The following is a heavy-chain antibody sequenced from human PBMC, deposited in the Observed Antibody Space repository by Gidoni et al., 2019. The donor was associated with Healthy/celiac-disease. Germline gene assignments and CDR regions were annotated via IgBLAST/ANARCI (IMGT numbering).Heavy chain of an antibody. D-gene: IGHD3-16*01. CDR2: ISWNSGSI. CDR1: GFTFDDYA. J-gene: IGHJ6*02. Sequence: EVQLVESGGGLVQPGRSLRLSCAASGFTFDDYAMHWVRQAPGKGLEWVSGISWNSGSIGYADSVKGRFTISRDNAKNSLYLQMNSLRAEDTALYYCAKVGRKFDVWGSYGYGMDVWGQGTTVTVSS. V-gene: IGHV3-9*01. CDR3: AKVGRKFDVWGSYGYGMDV.